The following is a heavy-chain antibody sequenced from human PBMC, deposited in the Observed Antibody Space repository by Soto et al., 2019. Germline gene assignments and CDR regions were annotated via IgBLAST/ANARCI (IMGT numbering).Heavy chain of an antibody. J-gene: IGHJ4*02. Sequence: SETLSLTCAVSGYSISSGYYWGWIRQPPGKGLEWIGSVYHSGSTYYNPSLKSRVSISVDTSKNQFDLKLSSVTAADTAVYYCARLVGDTDIDHLGQGTLVTVSS. CDR3: ARLVGDTDIDH. D-gene: IGHD1-26*01. CDR1: GYSISSGYY. CDR2: VYHSGST. V-gene: IGHV4-38-2*01.